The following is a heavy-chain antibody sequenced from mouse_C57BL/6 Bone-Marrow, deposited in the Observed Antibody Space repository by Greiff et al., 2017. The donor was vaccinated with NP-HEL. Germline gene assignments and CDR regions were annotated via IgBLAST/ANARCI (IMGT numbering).Heavy chain of an antibody. CDR2: IDPSDSYT. J-gene: IGHJ3*01. V-gene: IGHV1-50*01. Sequence: QVQLQQPGAELVKPGASVKLSCKASGYTFTSYWMQWVKQRPGQGLEWIGEIDPSDSYTNYNQKFKGKATLTVDTSSSTAYMQLSILTSEDSAVYYCASGSSLFAYWGQGTLVTVSA. CDR3: ASGSSLFAY. D-gene: IGHD1-1*01. CDR1: GYTFTSYW.